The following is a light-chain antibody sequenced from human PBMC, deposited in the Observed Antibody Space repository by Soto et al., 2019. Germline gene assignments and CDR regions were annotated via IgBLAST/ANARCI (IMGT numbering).Light chain of an antibody. CDR1: QSISSY. J-gene: IGKJ2*01. V-gene: IGKV1-39*01. CDR3: QQSYSTPPYT. Sequence: SVGDRVTITCRASQSISSYLNWYQQKPGKAPKLLIYAASSLQSGVPSRFSGSGSGTDFTLTISSLQPEDFATYYCQQSYSTPPYTFGQGTKVDIK. CDR2: AAS.